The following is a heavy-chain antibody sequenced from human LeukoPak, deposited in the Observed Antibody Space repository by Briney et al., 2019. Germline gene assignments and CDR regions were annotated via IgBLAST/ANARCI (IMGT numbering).Heavy chain of an antibody. J-gene: IGHJ4*02. CDR2: VSNSGST. D-gene: IGHD5-12*01. V-gene: IGHV4-59*01. CDR3: ARDGGSRGYDYEIDY. CDR1: GVSISSYY. Sequence: PSETLSLTCTVSGVSISSYYWSWIRQPPGKGPEWIGYVSNSGSTNYNPALKSRVTISVDTSKNQFSLKLSSVTAADTAVYYCARDGGSRGYDYEIDYWGQGTLVTVSS.